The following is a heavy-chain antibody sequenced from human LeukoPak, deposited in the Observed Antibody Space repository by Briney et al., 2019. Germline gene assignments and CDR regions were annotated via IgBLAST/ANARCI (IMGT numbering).Heavy chain of an antibody. Sequence: GGSLRLSCTASGLTFSTSGFNWVRQAPEKGLEWVASIGPTGSDRYHADSIKGRFTISRDNANNFLYLQMNSLRAEDTAVYYCATETNGRHYDYWGQETLLTVSS. CDR1: GLTFSTSG. CDR3: ATETNGRHYDY. D-gene: IGHD1-14*01. J-gene: IGHJ4*02. V-gene: IGHV3-21*06. CDR2: IGPTGSDR.